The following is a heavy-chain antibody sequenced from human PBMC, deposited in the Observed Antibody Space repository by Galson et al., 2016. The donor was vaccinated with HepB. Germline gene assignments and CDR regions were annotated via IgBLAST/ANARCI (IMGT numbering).Heavy chain of an antibody. CDR3: ARGEVRVVMRGVMGFDP. Sequence: SETLSLTCNVSGGSISSYFWSWIRQPPGKGLEWIGYIYKTGTTSYSPSLKSRVTVSVDTSKNQFSLKLRSVTAADTAVYYCARGEVRVVMRGVMGFDPWGLGTLVTVSS. D-gene: IGHD3-16*01. CDR2: IYKTGTT. CDR1: GGSISSYF. V-gene: IGHV4-59*01. J-gene: IGHJ5*02.